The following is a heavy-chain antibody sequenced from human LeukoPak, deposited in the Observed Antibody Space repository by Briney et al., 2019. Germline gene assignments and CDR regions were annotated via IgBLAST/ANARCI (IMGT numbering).Heavy chain of an antibody. CDR2: ISSSSYI. CDR1: GFTFSSYS. CDR3: ARDKMGATGLSDY. D-gene: IGHD1-26*01. V-gene: IGHV3-21*01. Sequence: GGSLRLSCAASGFTFSSYSMNWVCQAPGKGLEWVSSISSSSYIYYADSVKGRFTISRDNAKNSLYLQMNSLRAEDTAVYYCARDKMGATGLSDYWGQGTLVTVSS. J-gene: IGHJ4*02.